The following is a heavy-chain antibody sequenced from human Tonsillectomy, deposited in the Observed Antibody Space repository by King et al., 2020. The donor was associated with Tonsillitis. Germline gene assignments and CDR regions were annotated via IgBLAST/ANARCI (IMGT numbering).Heavy chain of an antibody. CDR3: AGAVRIAAAGPFDL. CDR1: GYTFTDYY. J-gene: IGHJ5*02. D-gene: IGHD6-25*01. CDR2: INSNGYTP. V-gene: IGHV1-46*01. Sequence: VQLVESGAEVKKPGAPVKISCKASGYTFTDYYMHWVRQAPGQGREWVGIINSNGYTPTYPQQFQGRVTMTRDTSTNKVYMELSSLTYEDTAIYYCAGAVRIAAAGPFDLWGQGTLVTVSS.